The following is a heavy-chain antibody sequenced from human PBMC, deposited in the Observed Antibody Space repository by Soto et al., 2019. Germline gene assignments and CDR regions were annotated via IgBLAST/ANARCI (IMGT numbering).Heavy chain of an antibody. Sequence: TXXTLSLRYTVSCGYIINRSYYWGLIRQPPGKGLEWIGSIYYSGSTYYNPSLKSRVTISVDTSKNQFSLNLSSVTAADTAVYYCAAAGILLDFWGQGTLVIVSS. CDR1: CGYIINRSYY. CDR3: AAAGILLDF. CDR2: IYYSGST. D-gene: IGHD6-13*01. V-gene: IGHV4-39*01. J-gene: IGHJ4*02.